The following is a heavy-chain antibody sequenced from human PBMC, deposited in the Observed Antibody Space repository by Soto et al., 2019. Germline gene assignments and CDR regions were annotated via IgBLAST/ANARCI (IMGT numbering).Heavy chain of an antibody. CDR2: TYYRSKWYN. CDR3: ARDQPYSDFWSGYYAPYYYYGMDV. CDR1: GDSVSSNSAA. Sequence: SQTLSLTCAISGDSVSSNSAAWNWIRQSPSRGLEWLGRTYYRSKWYNDYAVSVKSRITINPDTSKNQFSLQLNSVTPEDTAVYYCARDQPYSDFWSGYYAPYYYYGMDVWGQGNTVTVS. D-gene: IGHD3-3*01. J-gene: IGHJ6*02. V-gene: IGHV6-1*01.